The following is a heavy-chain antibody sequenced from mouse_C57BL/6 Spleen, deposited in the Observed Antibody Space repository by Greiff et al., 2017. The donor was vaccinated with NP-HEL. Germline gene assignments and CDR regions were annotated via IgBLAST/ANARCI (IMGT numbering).Heavy chain of an antibody. V-gene: IGHV1-50*01. Sequence: VQLQQPGAELVKPGASVKLSCKASGYTFTSYWMQWVKQRPGQGLEWIGEIDPSDSYTNYNQKFKGKATLTVDTSSSTAYMQLSSLTSEDSAVYYCARHDYYGSSYVAYWGQGTLVTVSA. D-gene: IGHD1-1*01. J-gene: IGHJ3*01. CDR2: IDPSDSYT. CDR3: ARHDYYGSSYVAY. CDR1: GYTFTSYW.